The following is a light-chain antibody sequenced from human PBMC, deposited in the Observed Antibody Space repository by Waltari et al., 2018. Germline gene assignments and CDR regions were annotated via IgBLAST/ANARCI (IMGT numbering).Light chain of an antibody. CDR3: QQYYSYPLT. CDR2: AAS. J-gene: IGKJ1*01. V-gene: IGKV1-8*01. CDR1: QSISSY. Sequence: AIRMTQSPSSFSASTGDRVTITCRASQSISSYLAWYQQKPGKAPKLLIYAASTLQSGVPSRFSGSGSGTDFTLTISCLQSEDFATYYCQQYYSYPLTFGQGTKVGIK.